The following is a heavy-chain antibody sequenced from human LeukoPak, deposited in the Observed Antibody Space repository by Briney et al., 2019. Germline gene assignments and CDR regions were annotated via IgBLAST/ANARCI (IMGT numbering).Heavy chain of an antibody. CDR3: ARQSTVSTARRYFDY. J-gene: IGHJ4*02. V-gene: IGHV5-51*01. Sequence: GESLKISCKGSGYTFTKDWIGWVRQTPDKGLEWMAMIYPGDSDIIYSPSFQGQVSISVDKSISTAYLQWSSLKASDTAMYYCARQSTVSTARRYFDYWGQGTLVTVSS. D-gene: IGHD4-17*01. CDR1: GYTFTKDW. CDR2: IYPGDSDI.